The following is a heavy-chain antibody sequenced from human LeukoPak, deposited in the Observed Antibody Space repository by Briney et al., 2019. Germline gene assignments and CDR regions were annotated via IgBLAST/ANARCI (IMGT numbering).Heavy chain of an antibody. D-gene: IGHD6-13*01. CDR3: ARGGSSWYAEYFQH. V-gene: IGHV4-4*02. Sequence: SGTLSLTCAVSGGSISSSNWWSWVRQPPGKGLEWIGEIYHSGSTNYNPSLKSRVTISVDKSKNQFSLKLSSVTAADTAVYYCARGGSSWYAEYFQHWGQGTLVTVSS. J-gene: IGHJ1*01. CDR1: GGSISSSNW. CDR2: IYHSGST.